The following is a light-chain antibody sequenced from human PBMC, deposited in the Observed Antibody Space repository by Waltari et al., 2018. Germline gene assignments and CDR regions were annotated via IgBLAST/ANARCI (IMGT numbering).Light chain of an antibody. V-gene: IGKV3-20*01. Sequence: EIVLTQSPGTLSLSPGERATLSCRARESVKGNYLVWDQQKPGQAPRVLIYGSSKRATGIPDRFSGSGSGRDFTLTISRLEPEDFAMYYCQHYDGSPYTFGPGTKLEIK. CDR2: GSS. CDR1: ESVKGNY. CDR3: QHYDGSPYT. J-gene: IGKJ3*01.